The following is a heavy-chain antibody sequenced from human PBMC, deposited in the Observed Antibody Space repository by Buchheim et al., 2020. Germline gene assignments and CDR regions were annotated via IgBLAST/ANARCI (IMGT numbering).Heavy chain of an antibody. CDR2: ISYDGSNK. CDR3: ASGRNYGDYEDFDY. D-gene: IGHD4-17*01. J-gene: IGHJ4*02. CDR1: GFTFSSYA. V-gene: IGHV3-30*04. Sequence: QVQLVESGGGVVQPGRSLRLSCAASGFTFSSYAMHWVRQAPGKGLEWVAVISYDGSNKYYADSVKGRFTISRDNSKNTLYLQMNSLRAEDTAAYYCASGRNYGDYEDFDYWGQGTL.